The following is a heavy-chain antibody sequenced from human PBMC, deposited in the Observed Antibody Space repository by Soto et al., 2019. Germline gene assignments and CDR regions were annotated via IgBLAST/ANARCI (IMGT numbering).Heavy chain of an antibody. CDR2: ISSSSYI. Sequence: GGSLRLSCAASGFTFSSYSMNWVRQAPGKGLEWVSSISSSSYIYYADSVKGRFTISRDNAKNSLYLQMNSLRAEDTAVYYCARDLGDTAMYYYYYGMEVWGQRITVTVSS. J-gene: IGHJ6*02. CDR3: ARDLGDTAMYYYYYGMEV. V-gene: IGHV3-21*01. D-gene: IGHD5-18*01. CDR1: GFTFSSYS.